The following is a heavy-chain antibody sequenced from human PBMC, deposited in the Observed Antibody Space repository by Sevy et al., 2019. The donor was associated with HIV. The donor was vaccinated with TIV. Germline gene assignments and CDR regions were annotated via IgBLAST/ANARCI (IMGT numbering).Heavy chain of an antibody. CDR1: GFTFSTYA. V-gene: IGHV3-30-3*01. D-gene: IGHD1-26*01. CDR3: SRARAYSGNYFDY. J-gene: IGHJ4*02. CDR2: ISYDVNNK. Sequence: GGSLRLSCAASGFTFSTYAMYWVRQAPGKGLEWVAVISYDVNNKYYADSVKGRFTISRDNSKNTLYLQMNSLRTEDTAVYYCSRARAYSGNYFDYWGQGTLVTVSS.